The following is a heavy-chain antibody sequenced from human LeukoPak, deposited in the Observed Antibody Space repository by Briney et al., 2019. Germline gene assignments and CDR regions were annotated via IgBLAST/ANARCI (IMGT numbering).Heavy chain of an antibody. CDR3: AKDTWIQLWGIPWGDPVFDY. CDR2: ISGSGGST. Sequence: LPGGSLRLSCAASGFTFSSYAMSWVRQAPGKGLEWVSAISGSGGSTYYADSVKGRFTISRDNSKNTLYLQMNSLRAEDTAVYYCAKDTWIQLWGIPWGDPVFDYWGQGTLVTVSS. D-gene: IGHD5-18*01. J-gene: IGHJ4*02. CDR1: GFTFSSYA. V-gene: IGHV3-23*01.